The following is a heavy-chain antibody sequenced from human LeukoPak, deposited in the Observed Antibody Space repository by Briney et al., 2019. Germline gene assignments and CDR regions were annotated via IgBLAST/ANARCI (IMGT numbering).Heavy chain of an antibody. D-gene: IGHD3-3*01. CDR2: IYSSGST. J-gene: IGHJ4*02. V-gene: IGHV4-59*01. CDR3: VRAFWSGYYYVFDY. Sequence: PSETLSLTCTVSGGSISSNYWSWIRQPPGKGLEWIGYIYSSGSTNYNPSLKSRVTMSVDTSKNQFSLKLTSVTAAGTAVYYCVRAFWSGYYYVFDYWGQGTLVTVSS. CDR1: GGSISSNY.